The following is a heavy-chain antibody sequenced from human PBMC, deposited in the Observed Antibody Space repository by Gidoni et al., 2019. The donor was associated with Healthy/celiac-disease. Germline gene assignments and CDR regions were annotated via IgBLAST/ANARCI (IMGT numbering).Heavy chain of an antibody. J-gene: IGHJ4*02. V-gene: IGHV6-1*01. CDR2: TYYRSKWYN. CDR1: GDSVSSNSAA. CDR3: ARGGAIYCSGGSCLYDY. Sequence: QVQLQQSGPGLVKPSQTLSLTCAISGDSVSSNSAAWNWIRQSPSRGLEWLGRTYYRSKWYNDYAVSVKSRITIHPDTSKNQFSLQLNSVTPEDTAVYYCARGGAIYCSGGSCLYDYWGQGTLVTVSS. D-gene: IGHD2-15*01.